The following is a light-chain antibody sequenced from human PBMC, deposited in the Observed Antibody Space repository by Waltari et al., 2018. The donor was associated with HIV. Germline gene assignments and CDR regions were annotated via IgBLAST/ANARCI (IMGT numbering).Light chain of an antibody. Sequence: DIVMTQSPDSLTVSLGERATINCKSSRSVLYSSDNKNYLVWYQQKSGQSPKVVISWASTRESGVPDRFSGSGSGTDFTLTISSLQAEDVALYYCQQFYTTPYTFGQGTKLEI. CDR3: QQFYTTPYT. CDR2: WAS. J-gene: IGKJ2*01. V-gene: IGKV4-1*01. CDR1: RSVLYSSDNKNY.